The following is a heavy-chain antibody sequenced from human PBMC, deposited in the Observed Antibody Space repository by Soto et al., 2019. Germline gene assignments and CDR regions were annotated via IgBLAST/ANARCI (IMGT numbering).Heavy chain of an antibody. J-gene: IGHJ4*02. D-gene: IGHD3-22*01. CDR2: IDWDDDK. CDR3: ARNYYYDSSGYFVVYYFDY. Sequence: SGPTLVNPTQTLTLTCTFSGFSLSTSGMCVSWIRQPPGKALEWLALIDWDDDKYYSTSLKTRLTISKDTSKNQVVLTMTNMDPVDTATYYCARNYYYDSSGYFVVYYFDYWGQGTLVTVSS. CDR1: GFSLSTSGMC. V-gene: IGHV2-70*01.